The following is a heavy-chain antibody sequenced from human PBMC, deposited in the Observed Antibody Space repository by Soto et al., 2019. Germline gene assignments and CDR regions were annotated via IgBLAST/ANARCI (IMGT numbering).Heavy chain of an antibody. CDR2: IIPIFGTA. Sequence: KVSCKASGGTFSSYAISWVRQAPGQGLEWMGGIIPIFGTANYAQKFQGRVTITADESTSTAYMELSSLRSEDTAVYYCARDQGIAAAVGGWFDPWGQGTLVTVSS. J-gene: IGHJ5*02. CDR3: ARDQGIAAAVGGWFDP. CDR1: GGTFSSYA. V-gene: IGHV1-69*01. D-gene: IGHD6-13*01.